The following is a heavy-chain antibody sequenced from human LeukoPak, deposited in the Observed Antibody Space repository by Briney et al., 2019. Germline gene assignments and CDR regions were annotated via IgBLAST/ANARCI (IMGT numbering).Heavy chain of an antibody. CDR1: GYTFTSYD. Sequence: ASVKVSCKASGYTFTSYDINWVRQATGQGLEWMGWVNPNSGNTGYAQKFQGRVTMTRNTSISTAYMELSSLTSEDTAVYYCARAYGSGSYYPLSGYYYYMDVWGTGTTVTISS. V-gene: IGHV1-8*01. CDR3: ARAYGSGSYYPLSGYYYYMDV. D-gene: IGHD3-10*01. CDR2: VNPNSGNT. J-gene: IGHJ6*03.